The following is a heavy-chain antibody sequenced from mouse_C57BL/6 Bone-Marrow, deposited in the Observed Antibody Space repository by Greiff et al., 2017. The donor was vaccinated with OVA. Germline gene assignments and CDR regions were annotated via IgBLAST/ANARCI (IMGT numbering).Heavy chain of an antibody. D-gene: IGHD2-1*01. Sequence: QVQLQQSGAELVKPGASVKLSCKASGYTFTSYWMHWVKQRPGQGLEWIGMIHPNSGSTNYNEKFKSKATLTVDKSSSTAYMQLSSLTSEDSAVYYCTLWYNWYFDVWGTGTTVTVSS. J-gene: IGHJ1*03. V-gene: IGHV1-64*01. CDR3: TLWYNWYFDV. CDR2: IHPNSGST. CDR1: GYTFTSYW.